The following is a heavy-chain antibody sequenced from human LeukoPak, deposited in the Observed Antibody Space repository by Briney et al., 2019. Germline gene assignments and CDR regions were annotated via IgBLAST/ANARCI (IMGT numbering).Heavy chain of an antibody. J-gene: IGHJ5*02. CDR2: INPNSGGT. D-gene: IGHD2-2*01. Sequence: ASVTVSCKASGYTFTGYYMHWVRPAPGQGLAWMGWINPNSGGTNYAQKFQGRVTMTRDTSISTAYMELSRLRSDDTAVYYCARVGGLYCSSTSCYGWFDPWGQGTLVTVSS. CDR3: ARVGGLYCSSTSCYGWFDP. V-gene: IGHV1-2*02. CDR1: GYTFTGYY.